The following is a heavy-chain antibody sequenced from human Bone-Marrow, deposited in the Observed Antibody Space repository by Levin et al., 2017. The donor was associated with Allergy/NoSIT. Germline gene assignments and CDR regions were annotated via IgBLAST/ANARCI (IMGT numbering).Heavy chain of an antibody. V-gene: IGHV3-30-3*01. CDR3: ARGYGDYSVGGDGWRIGWFDP. CDR2: ISYDGSNK. J-gene: IGHJ5*02. D-gene: IGHD4-17*01. CDR1: GFTFSSYA. Sequence: GGSLRLSCAASGFTFSSYAMHWVRQAPGKGLEWVAVISYDGSNKYYADSVKGRFTISRDNSKNTLYLQMNSLRAEDTAVYYCARGYGDYSVGGDGWRIGWFDPWGQGTLVTVSS.